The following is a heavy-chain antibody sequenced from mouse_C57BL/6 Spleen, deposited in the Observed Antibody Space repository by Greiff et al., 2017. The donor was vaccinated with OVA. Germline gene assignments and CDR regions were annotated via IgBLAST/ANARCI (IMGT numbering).Heavy chain of an antibody. CDR3: ARDTTVVARWHFDV. V-gene: IGHV1-82*01. J-gene: IGHJ1*03. CDR1: GYAFSSSW. CDR2: IYPGDGDT. D-gene: IGHD1-1*01. Sequence: QVQLQQSGPELVKPGASVKISCKASGYAFSSSWMNWVKQRPGKGLEWIGRIYPGDGDTNYNGKFKGKATLTADKSSSTAYMQLSSLTSEDSAVYFCARDTTVVARWHFDVWGTGTTVTVSS.